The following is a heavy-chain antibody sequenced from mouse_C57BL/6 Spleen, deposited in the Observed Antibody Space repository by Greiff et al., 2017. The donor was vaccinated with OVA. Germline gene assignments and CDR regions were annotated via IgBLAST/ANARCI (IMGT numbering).Heavy chain of an antibody. CDR1: GYTFTSYW. V-gene: IGHV1-59*01. D-gene: IGHD2-3*01. J-gene: IGHJ2*01. CDR3: ARREEGGSYLGY. CDR2: IDPSDSYT. Sequence: QVQLKQPGAELVRPGTSVKLSCKASGYTFTSYWMHWVKQRPGQGLEWIGVIDPSDSYTNYNQKFKGKATLTVDTSSSTAYMQLSSLTSEDSAVYYCARREEGGSYLGYWGQGTTLTVSS.